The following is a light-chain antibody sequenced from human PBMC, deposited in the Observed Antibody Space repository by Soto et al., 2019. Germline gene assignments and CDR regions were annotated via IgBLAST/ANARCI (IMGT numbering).Light chain of an antibody. V-gene: IGLV2-14*01. CDR2: EVT. J-gene: IGLJ1*01. CDR1: SSDVGAYNF. CDR3: SSYTSSNTPYV. Sequence: QSVLTQPASVSGSPGQSITISCTGSSSDVGAYNFVSWYQHHPGKAPKLILYEVTTHPSGVSSRFSGSKSGNTASLTISGLQADDEANYYCSSYTSSNTPYVFGTGTKVNVL.